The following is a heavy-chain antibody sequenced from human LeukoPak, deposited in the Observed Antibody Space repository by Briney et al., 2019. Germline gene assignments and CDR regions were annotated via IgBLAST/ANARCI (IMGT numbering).Heavy chain of an antibody. CDR3: ALVPITSGDGVDY. D-gene: IGHD3-10*01. CDR2: INHSGST. CDR1: GGPFSGYY. J-gene: IGHJ4*02. Sequence: SETLSLTCAVYGGPFSGYYWSWIRQPPGKGLEWIGEINHSGSTNYNPSLKSRVTISVDTSKNQFSLKLSSVTAADTAVYYCALVPITSGDGVDYWGQGTLVTVSS. V-gene: IGHV4-34*01.